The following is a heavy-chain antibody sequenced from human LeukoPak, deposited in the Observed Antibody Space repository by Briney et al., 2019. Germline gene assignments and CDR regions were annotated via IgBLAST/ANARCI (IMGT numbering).Heavy chain of an antibody. D-gene: IGHD3-10*01. V-gene: IGHV1-2*02. Sequence: ASVKVSCKASGYTFTGYYMHWVRQAPGQGLEWMGWINPNSGGTNYAQKFQGRVTMTRDTSISTAYMELSRLRSDDTAVYYCARANMVRGAGVFFDRNWFDPWGQGTLVTVSS. J-gene: IGHJ5*02. CDR3: ARANMVRGAGVFFDRNWFDP. CDR1: GYTFTGYY. CDR2: INPNSGGT.